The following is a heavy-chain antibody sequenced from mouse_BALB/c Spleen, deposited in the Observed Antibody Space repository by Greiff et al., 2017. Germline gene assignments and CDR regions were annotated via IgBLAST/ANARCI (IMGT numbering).Heavy chain of an antibody. CDR2: IYPGGGYT. CDR1: GYTFTNYW. V-gene: IGHV1-63*02. D-gene: IGHD3-1*01. Sequence: QVQLKESGAELVRPGTSVKISCKASGYTFTNYWLGWVKQRPGHGLEWIGDIYPGGGYTNYNEKFKGKATLTADTSSSTAYMQLSSLTSEDSAVYFCARLGNSSGYYFDYWGQGTTLTVSS. J-gene: IGHJ2*01. CDR3: ARLGNSSGYYFDY.